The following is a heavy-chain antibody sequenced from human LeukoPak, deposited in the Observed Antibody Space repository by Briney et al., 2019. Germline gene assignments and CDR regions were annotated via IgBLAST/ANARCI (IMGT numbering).Heavy chain of an antibody. Sequence: ASVKVSCKASGYTFTGYYMHWVRQAPGQGLEWMGWINPNSGGTNYAQKFQGWVTMTRDTSISTAYMELSRLRSDDTAVYYCARGRDYGSGSWQPTFDYWGQGTLVTVSS. CDR3: ARGRDYGSGSWQPTFDY. J-gene: IGHJ4*02. D-gene: IGHD3-10*01. CDR2: INPNSGGT. V-gene: IGHV1-2*04. CDR1: GYTFTGYY.